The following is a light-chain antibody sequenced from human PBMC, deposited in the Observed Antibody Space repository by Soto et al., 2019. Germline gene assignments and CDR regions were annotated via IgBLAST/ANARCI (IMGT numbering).Light chain of an antibody. J-gene: IGKJ1*01. CDR2: GAS. CDR1: QSVISA. CDR3: QQYNNWPPWT. V-gene: IGKV3-15*01. Sequence: EVVMTQSPATLSVSPGEGATLSCRASQSVISALAWYQQKPGQAPRLLIYGASTRATGIPARFSGSGSGTEFTLTISSLQSEDFAVYYCQQYNNWPPWTFGQGTKVDI.